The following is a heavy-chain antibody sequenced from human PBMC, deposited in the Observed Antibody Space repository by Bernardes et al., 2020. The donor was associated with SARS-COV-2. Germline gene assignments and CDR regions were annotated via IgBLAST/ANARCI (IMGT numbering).Heavy chain of an antibody. D-gene: IGHD6-13*01. J-gene: IGHJ5*02. CDR2: IYWDDDK. V-gene: IGHV2-5*02. Sequence: SGTTLSHPPQPLTLTCPFSLFSLSPTGVGVGWIRQPPGKALEWLALIYWDDDKRYSPSLKSRLTITKDTSKNQVVLTMTNMDPVDTATYYCAHRRPSTWEGDWFDPWGQGTLVTVSS. CDR3: AHRRPSTWEGDWFDP. CDR1: LFSLSPTGVG.